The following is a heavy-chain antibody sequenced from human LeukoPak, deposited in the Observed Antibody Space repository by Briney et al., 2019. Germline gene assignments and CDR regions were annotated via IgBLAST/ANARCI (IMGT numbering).Heavy chain of an antibody. J-gene: IGHJ4*02. Sequence: ASVTVSFKASGYTFINYYMHWVGQAPGQGLEGMGIINPSGGTTSYAQNFQGRVTITRGTSTSTVYVELSSLRSEDTAVYYCAREIGPRQLHLWGSAFDYWGQGTLVTVSS. CDR1: GYTFINYY. V-gene: IGHV1-46*01. CDR2: INPSGGTT. CDR3: AREIGPRQLHLWGSAFDY. D-gene: IGHD5-18*01.